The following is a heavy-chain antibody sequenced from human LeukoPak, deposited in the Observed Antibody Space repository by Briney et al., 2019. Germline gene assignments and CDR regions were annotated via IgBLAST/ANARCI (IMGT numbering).Heavy chain of an antibody. Sequence: KTSETLSLTCTVSGGSISSSSYYWGWIRQPPGKGLEWIGSIYYSGSTYYNPSLKSRVTISVDTSKNQFSLKLSSVTAADTAVYYCAREGPDYGEPLDYWGQGTLVTVSS. V-gene: IGHV4-39*07. CDR1: GGSISSSSYY. J-gene: IGHJ4*02. CDR3: AREGPDYGEPLDY. D-gene: IGHD4-17*01. CDR2: IYYSGST.